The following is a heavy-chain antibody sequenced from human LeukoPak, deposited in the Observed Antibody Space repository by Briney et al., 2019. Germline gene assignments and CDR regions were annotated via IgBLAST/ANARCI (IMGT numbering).Heavy chain of an antibody. CDR3: AKGGSVVVPAASNY. J-gene: IGHJ4*02. D-gene: IGHD2-2*01. Sequence: GGSLRLSCAASGVTFSSHIMSWVRQAPGKGLEWVSSTSSSSYIYYADSVKGRFTISRDNAKNSLYLQMNSLRAEDTAVYYCAKGGSVVVPAASNYWGQGTLFTVSS. V-gene: IGHV3-21*04. CDR1: GVTFSSHI. CDR2: TSSSSYI.